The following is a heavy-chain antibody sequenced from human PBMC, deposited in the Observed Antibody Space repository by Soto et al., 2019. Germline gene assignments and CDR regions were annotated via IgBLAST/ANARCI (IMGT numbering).Heavy chain of an antibody. CDR3: AKVLNPVGSYLPPFAY. CDR2: ISYSGGNT. CDR1: GFTFSSYA. Sequence: GGSLRLSCAASGFTFSSYAMNWVRQAPGKGLEGVSGISYSGGNTYYADSVKGRFTISRDNSKNTLYLQMNSLKAEDTAVYYCAKVLNPVGSYLPPFAYWGQGTLVTVSS. D-gene: IGHD3-16*02. V-gene: IGHV3-23*01. J-gene: IGHJ4*02.